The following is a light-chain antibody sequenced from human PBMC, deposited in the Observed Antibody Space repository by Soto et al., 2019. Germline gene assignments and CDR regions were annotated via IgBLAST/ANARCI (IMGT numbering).Light chain of an antibody. J-gene: IGLJ1*01. V-gene: IGLV2-23*02. CDR2: EVS. CDR1: SSDVGSYNL. Sequence: QPASVSGSPGQSITISCTGTSSDVGSYNLVSWYQQHPGKAPKLMIYEVSKRPSGVSNRFSGSKSGNTASLTISGLQAEDEADYYCCSYAGSPAYVFGTGTKLTVL. CDR3: CSYAGSPAYV.